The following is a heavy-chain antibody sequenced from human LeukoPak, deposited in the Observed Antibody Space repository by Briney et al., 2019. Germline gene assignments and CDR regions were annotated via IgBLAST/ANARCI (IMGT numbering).Heavy chain of an antibody. CDR1: GFTFSSYG. Sequence: AGGSLRLSCAAYGFTFSSYGMHWVRQAPGKGLEWVAFIRYDGSNKYYADSVKGRFTISRDNSKNTLYPQMNSLRAEDTAVYYCAKREKEYRSGGYWGQGTLVTVSS. V-gene: IGHV3-30*02. D-gene: IGHD2-8*02. J-gene: IGHJ4*02. CDR2: IRYDGSNK. CDR3: AKREKEYRSGGY.